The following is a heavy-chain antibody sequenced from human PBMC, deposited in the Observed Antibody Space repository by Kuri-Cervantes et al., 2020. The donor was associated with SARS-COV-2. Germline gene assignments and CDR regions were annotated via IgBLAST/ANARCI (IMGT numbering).Heavy chain of an antibody. CDR2: ISSSSSYI. D-gene: IGHD2-2*01. CDR1: GFTFSDYY. Sequence: GGSLRLSCAASGFTFSDYYMSWIRQAPGKGLEWVSSISSSSSYIYYADSVKGRFTISRDNSKNTLYLQMGSLRAEDMAVYYCARDARGYCSSTSCSYFDLWGRGTLVTVSS. V-gene: IGHV3-11*06. CDR3: ARDARGYCSSTSCSYFDL. J-gene: IGHJ2*01.